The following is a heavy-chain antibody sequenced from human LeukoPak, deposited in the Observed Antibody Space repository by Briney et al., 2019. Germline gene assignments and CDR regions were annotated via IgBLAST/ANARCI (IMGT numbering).Heavy chain of an antibody. CDR1: GGSISSGGYY. V-gene: IGHV4-30-2*01. J-gene: IGHJ3*02. CDR2: IYHSGST. D-gene: IGHD6-19*01. Sequence: SETLSLTCTASGGSISSGGYYWSWIRQPPGKGLEWIGYIYHSGSTYYNPSLKSRVTISVDTSKNQFSLKLSSVTAADTAVYYCAIDSSGWFDAFDIWGQGTMVTVSS. CDR3: AIDSSGWFDAFDI.